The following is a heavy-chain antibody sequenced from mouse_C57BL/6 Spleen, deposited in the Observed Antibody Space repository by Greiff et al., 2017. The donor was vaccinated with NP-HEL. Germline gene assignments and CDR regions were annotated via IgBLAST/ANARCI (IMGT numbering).Heavy chain of an antibody. CDR1: GYTFTSYW. D-gene: IGHD1-1*01. CDR3: TIYNYGSSYHFDY. V-gene: IGHV1-5*01. CDR2: IYPGNSDT. J-gene: IGHJ2*01. Sequence: EVQPQQSGTVLARPGASVKMSCKTSGYTFTSYWMHWVKQRPGQGLEWIGAIYPGNSDTSYNQKFKGKAKLTAVTSASTAYMELSSLTNEDSAVYYGTIYNYGSSYHFDYWGQGTTLTVSS.